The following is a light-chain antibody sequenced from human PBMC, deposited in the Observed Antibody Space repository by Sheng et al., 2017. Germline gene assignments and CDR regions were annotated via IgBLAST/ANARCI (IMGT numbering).Light chain of an antibody. Sequence: SYELTQPPSVSVAPGQTAVITCGGNSIGSRSVHWYRQLPGQAPVVVVYDDSHRPSGIPERFSGSSSGNTATLTISRVEAGDEADYFCQVWDSTTDHQVFGGGTKLAVL. J-gene: IGLJ3*02. CDR2: DDS. CDR1: SIGSRS. CDR3: QVWDSTTDHQV. V-gene: IGLV3-21*02.